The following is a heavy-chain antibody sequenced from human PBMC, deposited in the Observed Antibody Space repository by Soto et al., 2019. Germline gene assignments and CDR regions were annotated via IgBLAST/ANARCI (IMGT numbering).Heavy chain of an antibody. CDR2: IIPIFGTA. Sequence: SVKVSFKASGGTFSSYAISWLRQAPGQGLEWMGGIIPIFGTANYAQKFQGRVTITADESTSTAYMELSSLRSEDTAVYYCARGSLTTENYYYYGMDVWGQGTTVTVSS. J-gene: IGHJ6*02. CDR1: GGTFSSYA. D-gene: IGHD4-4*01. V-gene: IGHV1-69*13. CDR3: ARGSLTTENYYYYGMDV.